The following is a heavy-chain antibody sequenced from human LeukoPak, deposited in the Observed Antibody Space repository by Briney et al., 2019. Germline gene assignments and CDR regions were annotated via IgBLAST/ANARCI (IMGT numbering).Heavy chain of an antibody. D-gene: IGHD1-26*01. V-gene: IGHV3-49*04. CDR1: GFTFGDYA. Sequence: PGGSLRLSCTASGFTFGDYAMSWGRQAPGKGLEWGGFIRSKAYGGTTEYAACVKGRFTTSRDDSKSIAYLQMNSLKTEDTAVYYCTRDSVGATLFNWGQGTLVTVSS. CDR3: TRDSVGATLFN. J-gene: IGHJ4*02. CDR2: IRSKAYGGTT.